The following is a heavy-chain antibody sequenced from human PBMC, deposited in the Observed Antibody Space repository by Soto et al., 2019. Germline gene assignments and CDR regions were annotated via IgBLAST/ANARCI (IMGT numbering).Heavy chain of an antibody. D-gene: IGHD6-19*01. CDR2: IDSSGEK. V-gene: IGHV2-26*01. CDR3: ARRHLAVAVSPWFDP. Sequence: QVTLKESGPVLVNPTEPLTLRCTVSGLSITDSEMGVSWIRQPPGQPLEWLAHIDSSGEKSYRTFLKIRLAISKDTSKSQIVLTMTNMDPADTATYYCARRHLAVAVSPWFDPWGQGIPVTVSS. J-gene: IGHJ5*02. CDR1: GLSITDSEMG.